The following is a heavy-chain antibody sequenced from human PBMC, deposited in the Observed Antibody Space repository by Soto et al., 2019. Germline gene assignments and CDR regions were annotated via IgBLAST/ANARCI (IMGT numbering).Heavy chain of an antibody. Sequence: GESLKISCKGSGYSFTSYWIGWVRQMPGKGLEWMGIIYPGDSDTRYSQSFQGQVTISADKSISTAYLQWSSLKASDTAMYYCAREGAPLYSSGWYGPNWFDPWGQGTLVTVSS. J-gene: IGHJ5*02. CDR1: GYSFTSYW. CDR3: AREGAPLYSSGWYGPNWFDP. V-gene: IGHV5-51*01. D-gene: IGHD6-19*01. CDR2: IYPGDSDT.